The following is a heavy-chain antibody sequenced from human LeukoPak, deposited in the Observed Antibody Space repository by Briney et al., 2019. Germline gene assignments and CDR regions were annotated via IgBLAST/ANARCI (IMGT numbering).Heavy chain of an antibody. V-gene: IGHV3-74*01. J-gene: IGHJ4*02. CDR2: MNIDGTRT. CDR3: ASDFTGSDDY. Sequence: GGSLRLSCAASGFTFSRYWMHWVRQAPGKGLVWVSRMNIDGTRTDYADSVEGRFTISRDNAKNTLYLQMNSLRVEDTAVYFCASDFTGSDDYWGQGTLVTVSS. CDR1: GFTFSRYW. D-gene: IGHD2-15*01.